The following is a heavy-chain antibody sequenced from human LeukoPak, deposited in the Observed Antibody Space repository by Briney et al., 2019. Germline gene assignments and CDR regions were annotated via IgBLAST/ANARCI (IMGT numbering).Heavy chain of an antibody. CDR3: AKVGYYYDSSGYGDAFDI. D-gene: IGHD3-22*01. V-gene: IGHV3-7*01. Sequence: PGGSLRLSCAASGFTFSNYWMSWVRQAPGKGLEWVANIKQDGSEKYYVDSVKGRFTISRDNSKNTLYLQMNSLRAEDTAVYYCAKVGYYYDSSGYGDAFDIWDQGTMVTVSS. J-gene: IGHJ3*02. CDR2: IKQDGSEK. CDR1: GFTFSNYW.